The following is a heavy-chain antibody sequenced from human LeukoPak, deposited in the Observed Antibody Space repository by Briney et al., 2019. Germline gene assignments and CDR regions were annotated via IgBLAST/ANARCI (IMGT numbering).Heavy chain of an antibody. J-gene: IGHJ1*01. CDR3: VRDPRSFHF. V-gene: IGHV3-7*01. CDR2: INQDGSDK. Sequence: QPGGSLRLSCAASGFTFSSYEMNWVRQAPGKGLEWVADINQDGSDKHYVDSVKGRFTISRDNAESSLYLQVNSLRAEDTAVYYCVRDPRSFHFWGQGTLVTVSS. D-gene: IGHD3-16*02. CDR1: GFTFSSYE.